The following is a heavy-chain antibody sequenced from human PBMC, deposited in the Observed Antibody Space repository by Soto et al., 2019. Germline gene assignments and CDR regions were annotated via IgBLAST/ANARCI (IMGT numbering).Heavy chain of an antibody. Sequence: QVQLQESGPGLVKPLETLSLTCSVSGGSVSSGHYYWTWIRLPPGKGLEWIGYVYNSERPSYNPSLNSRGTISGDTSKNQFSLKLTSVTAADTAVYYCARWRSGTLAMDVWGQGTTVTVSS. CDR1: GGSVSSGHYY. V-gene: IGHV4-61*01. J-gene: IGHJ6*02. D-gene: IGHD3-10*01. CDR3: ARWRSGTLAMDV. CDR2: VYNSERP.